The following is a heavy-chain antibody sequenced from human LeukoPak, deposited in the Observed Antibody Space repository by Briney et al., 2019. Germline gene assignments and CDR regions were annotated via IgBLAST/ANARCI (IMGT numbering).Heavy chain of an antibody. CDR1: GFTFSSYA. J-gene: IGHJ4*02. D-gene: IGHD1-26*01. CDR2: IGDSDGST. Sequence: GGSLRPSCAASGFTFSSYAMSWVRQAPGKGLEWVSDIGDSDGSTYYADSVKGRFTISRDNSKNTLYLQMNSLRAEDTAVYYCAKAYSGSYYDYWGQGTLVTVSS. V-gene: IGHV3-23*01. CDR3: AKAYSGSYYDY.